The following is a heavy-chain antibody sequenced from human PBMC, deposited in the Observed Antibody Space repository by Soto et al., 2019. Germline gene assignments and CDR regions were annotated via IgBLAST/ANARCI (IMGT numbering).Heavy chain of an antibody. CDR2: IFYTGTT. Sequence: QMQLQESGPGLVKPSETLSLTCTVSNGSISTTSYNWGWIRQSPGKGLEWIGTIFYTGTTSYNPSLKGRVTRTVDTSNNQLSLKLASVTAADTAVYYCARHGSFWGQGILVVVSS. J-gene: IGHJ4*02. CDR1: NGSISTTSYN. D-gene: IGHD3-16*02. CDR3: ARHGSF. V-gene: IGHV4-39*01.